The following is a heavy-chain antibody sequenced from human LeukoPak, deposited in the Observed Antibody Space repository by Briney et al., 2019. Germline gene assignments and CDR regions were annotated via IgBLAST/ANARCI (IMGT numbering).Heavy chain of an antibody. CDR2: IRYDGSNK. CDR1: GFTFSSYG. Sequence: GGSLRLSCAASGFTFSSYGMHWVRQAPGKGLEWVAFIRYDGSNKYYADSVKGRFTISRDDSKNTLYLQMNSLRAEDTAVYYCAKDREDMTNYFDYWGQGTLVTVSS. D-gene: IGHD3-10*01. CDR3: AKDREDMTNYFDY. J-gene: IGHJ4*02. V-gene: IGHV3-30*02.